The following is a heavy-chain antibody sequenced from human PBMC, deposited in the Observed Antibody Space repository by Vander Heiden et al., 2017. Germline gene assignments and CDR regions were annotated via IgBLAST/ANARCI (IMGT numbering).Heavy chain of an antibody. V-gene: IGHV1-3*01. J-gene: IGHJ6*02. CDR1: GYPFTSYA. D-gene: IGHD2-2*01. Sequence: QVQLVQSGAEVKKPGASVKVSCKASGYPFTSYAMHWVRQAPGQRLEWMGWINAGNGNTKYSQKFQGRVTITRDTSASTAYMELSSLRSEDTAVYYCARAYCSSTSCPPDYGMDVWGQGTTVTVSS. CDR3: ARAYCSSTSCPPDYGMDV. CDR2: INAGNGNT.